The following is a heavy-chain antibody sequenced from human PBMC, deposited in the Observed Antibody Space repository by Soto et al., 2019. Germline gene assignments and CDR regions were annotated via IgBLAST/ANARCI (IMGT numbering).Heavy chain of an antibody. J-gene: IGHJ5*02. V-gene: IGHV4-4*02. CDR1: GGSISSSNW. CDR3: ARDQGIAAAGTRGWFDP. CDR2: IYHSGST. Sequence: QVQLQESGPGLMKPSGTLSLTCAVSGGSISSSNWWSWVRQPPGKGLEWIGEIYHSGSTNYNPSLKSRVTISVDKSKNQFSLKLSSVTAADTAVYYCARDQGIAAAGTRGWFDPWGQGTLVTVSS. D-gene: IGHD6-13*01.